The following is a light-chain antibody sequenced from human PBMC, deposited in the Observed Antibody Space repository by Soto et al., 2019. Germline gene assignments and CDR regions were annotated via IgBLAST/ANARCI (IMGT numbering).Light chain of an antibody. CDR2: DND. Sequence: QSVLTQPPSVSAAPGQKVTISCSGGSSNIGSNYVFWYQQFPGTAPRLLIFDNDKRPSGIPDRFSGSKSDTSATLGITGLETGDEADYYCGTWDNNLSAGLFGTGTKVTVL. CDR3: GTWDNNLSAGL. V-gene: IGLV1-51*01. CDR1: SSNIGSNY. J-gene: IGLJ1*01.